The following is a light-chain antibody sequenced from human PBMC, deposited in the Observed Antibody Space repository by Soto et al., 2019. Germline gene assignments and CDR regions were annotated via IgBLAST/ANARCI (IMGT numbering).Light chain of an antibody. CDR2: DAS. CDR1: QSISKW. CDR3: HQYRSYSAWT. J-gene: IGKJ1*01. Sequence: DIQMTQSPSTLSASIGDRVTITCRASQSISKWLAWHQQKPGKAPKLLIYDASSLQSGVPPRFSGSGSGTEFTLTIRSLQPDDIATYYCHQYRSYSAWTFGEGTKVDIK. V-gene: IGKV1-5*01.